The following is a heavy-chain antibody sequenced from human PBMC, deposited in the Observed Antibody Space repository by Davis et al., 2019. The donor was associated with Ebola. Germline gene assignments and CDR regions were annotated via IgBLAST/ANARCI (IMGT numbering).Heavy chain of an antibody. CDR3: ARDHYDSSAHNWFDP. V-gene: IGHV3-30*04. CDR2: VSYNGRDT. J-gene: IGHJ5*02. CDR1: GFTFSSYA. Sequence: GESLKISCAASGFTFSSYAMHWVRQAPGKGLEWVAFVSYNGRDTYHADSVKGRFTISRDNSKNTLYLQMNSLRAEDTAVYYCARDHYDSSAHNWFDPWGQGTLVTVSS. D-gene: IGHD3-22*01.